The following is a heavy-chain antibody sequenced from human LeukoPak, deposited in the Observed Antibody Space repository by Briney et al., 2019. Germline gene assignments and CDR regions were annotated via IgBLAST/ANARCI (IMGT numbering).Heavy chain of an antibody. Sequence: PGGSLRLSCAASGFTVSTNYMSWVRQASGKGLEWVSVISSDGDTYYADSVKGRFTISSDNSKNTVYFQMNSLRAEDTAVYYCARSVVMVGGTRWFDPWGQGTLVTVSS. V-gene: IGHV3-66*01. CDR3: ARSVVMVGGTRWFDP. D-gene: IGHD2-15*01. CDR1: GFTVSTNY. CDR2: ISSDGDT. J-gene: IGHJ5*02.